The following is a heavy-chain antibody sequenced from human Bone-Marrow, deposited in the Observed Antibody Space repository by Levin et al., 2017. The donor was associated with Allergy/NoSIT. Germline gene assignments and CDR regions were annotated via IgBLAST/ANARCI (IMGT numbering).Heavy chain of an antibody. J-gene: IGHJ4*02. D-gene: IGHD3-9*01. CDR2: TYSGGAT. CDR1: GFVVTSNH. Sequence: RAGGSLRLSCAASGFVVTSNHMSWVRQAPGKGLEWLSVTYSGGATYYRDSVKGRFTISRDNFKNTLYLQMNSLRAEDTAIYYCARDNYDTPGELDFWGQGTLVTVS. V-gene: IGHV3-53*01. CDR3: ARDNYDTPGELDF.